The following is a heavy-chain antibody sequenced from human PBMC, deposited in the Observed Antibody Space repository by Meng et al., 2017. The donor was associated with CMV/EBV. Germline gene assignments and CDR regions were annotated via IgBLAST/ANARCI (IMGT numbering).Heavy chain of an antibody. CDR2: INPSGGST. CDR3: ARDSITRPWDYYYGMDV. Sequence: ASVKVSCKASGYTFTSYYMHWVRQAPGQGLEWMGIINPSGGSTSYAQKFQGRVTMTRDTFTSTVYMELSSLRSEDTAVYYCARDSITRPWDYYYGMDVWGQGTTVTVS. D-gene: IGHD3-16*01. J-gene: IGHJ6*02. CDR1: GYTFTSYY. V-gene: IGHV1-46*01.